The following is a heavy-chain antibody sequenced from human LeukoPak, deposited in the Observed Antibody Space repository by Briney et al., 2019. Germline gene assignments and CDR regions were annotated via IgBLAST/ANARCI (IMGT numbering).Heavy chain of an antibody. Sequence: QPGRSLRLSCAASGFTFSSYAMHWVRQAPGKGLEWVAVISYDGSNKYYADSVKGRFTISRDNSKNTLYLQMNSLRAEDTAVYYCARDSCSGGSCYALGAFDIWGQGTMVTVSS. CDR2: ISYDGSNK. J-gene: IGHJ3*02. V-gene: IGHV3-30-3*01. D-gene: IGHD2-15*01. CDR3: ARDSCSGGSCYALGAFDI. CDR1: GFTFSSYA.